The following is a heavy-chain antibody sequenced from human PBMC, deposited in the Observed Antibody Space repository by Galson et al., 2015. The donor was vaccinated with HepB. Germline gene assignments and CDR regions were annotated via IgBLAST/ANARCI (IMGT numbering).Heavy chain of an antibody. CDR3: ARHGFGSEDNV. J-gene: IGHJ1*01. Sequence: SETLSLTCTVSVASVTGYYWSWIRQPPGKGLQWIGYIYYDGNTTYNPSLKSRVTMSVDTSKNQFSLNLRSVTATDTAVYYCARHGFGSEDNVWGQGTLVAVSS. CDR2: IYYDGNT. D-gene: IGHD3-10*01. CDR1: VASVTGYY. V-gene: IGHV4-59*08.